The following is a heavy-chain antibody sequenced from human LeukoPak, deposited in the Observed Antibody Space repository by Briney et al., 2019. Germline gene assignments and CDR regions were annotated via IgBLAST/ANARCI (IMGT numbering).Heavy chain of an antibody. CDR1: GGSFSGYY. Sequence: SETLSLTCAVYGGSFSGYYWSWIRQPPGKGLEWIGEINHSGSTNYNPSLKGRVTISVDTSKNQFSLKLSSVTAADTAVYYCARRYSSGWPFDYWGQGTLVTVSS. CDR2: INHSGST. V-gene: IGHV4-34*01. D-gene: IGHD6-19*01. J-gene: IGHJ4*02. CDR3: ARRYSSGWPFDY.